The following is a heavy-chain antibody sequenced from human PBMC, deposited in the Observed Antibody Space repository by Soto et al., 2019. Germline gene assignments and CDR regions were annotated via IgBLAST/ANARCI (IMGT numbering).Heavy chain of an antibody. J-gene: IGHJ4*02. CDR3: ARRGDTAMVFDY. Sequence: SVKVCFKASGGPFSSYAISLVRQAPGQGLEWMGGIIPIFGTANYAQKFQGRVTITADESTSTAYMELSSLRSEDTAVYYCARRGDTAMVFDYWGQGTMVTVSS. CDR2: IIPIFGTA. V-gene: IGHV1-69*13. D-gene: IGHD5-18*01. CDR1: GGPFSSYA.